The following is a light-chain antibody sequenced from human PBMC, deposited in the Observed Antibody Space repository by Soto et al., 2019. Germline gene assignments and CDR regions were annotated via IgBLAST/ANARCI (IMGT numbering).Light chain of an antibody. CDR1: QDIGTF. V-gene: IGKV1-39*01. CDR2: AAS. J-gene: IGKJ3*01. CDR3: QQSYSTPQIT. Sequence: DFQMTQSPSSLSASVGDTVTITCRASQDIGTFLNWYQQKPGKAPKLLIYAASDLLSGVSSRFSVSGSGTDFTLTISSLQPEDFATYYCQQSYSTPQITFGPGTKVDMK.